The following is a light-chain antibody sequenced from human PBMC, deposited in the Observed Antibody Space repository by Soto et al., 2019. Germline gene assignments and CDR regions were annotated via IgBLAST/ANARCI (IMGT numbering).Light chain of an antibody. CDR2: DAS. Sequence: IHLTQSPASLSASVGERVTITCRASQDIRGALAWYQQSPGEAPQLLIYDASTLESGVPSRFSGSSSGTHFTLTISSLQPEDFATYYCQQFLSYPITFGQGTRLEIK. J-gene: IGKJ5*01. CDR3: QQFLSYPIT. V-gene: IGKV1-13*02. CDR1: QDIRGA.